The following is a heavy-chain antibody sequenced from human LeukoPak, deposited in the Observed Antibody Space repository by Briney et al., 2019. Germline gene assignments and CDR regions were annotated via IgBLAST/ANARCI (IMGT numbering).Heavy chain of an antibody. V-gene: IGHV3-21*01. Sequence: GALRLSCAASGFTFSRHAMNWVRQAPGKGLAWVSSITSSGSYRYHSDSVKGRFTISRDNAKNSLYLQMNSLRVEDTAVYYCASENIVGTSGALFNYWGQGTLVTVSS. CDR3: ASENIVGTSGALFNY. CDR2: ITSSGSYR. CDR1: GFTFSRHA. D-gene: IGHD5-12*01. J-gene: IGHJ4*02.